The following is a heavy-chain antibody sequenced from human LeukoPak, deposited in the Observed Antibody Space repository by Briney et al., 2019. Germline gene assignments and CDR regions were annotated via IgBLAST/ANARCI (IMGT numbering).Heavy chain of an antibody. V-gene: IGHV5-51*01. CDR1: GYIFTSYW. CDR2: IYAGDSES. J-gene: IGHJ4*02. Sequence: GESLKISCKGSGYIFTSYWIGWVRQMPGKGLEWMGIIYAGDSESRYSPSFQDQVTISVDKSISTVFLQWSSLEASDTAMYYCVRIAGSSPPDDYWGQGTLVTVSS. D-gene: IGHD6-6*01. CDR3: VRIAGSSPPDDY.